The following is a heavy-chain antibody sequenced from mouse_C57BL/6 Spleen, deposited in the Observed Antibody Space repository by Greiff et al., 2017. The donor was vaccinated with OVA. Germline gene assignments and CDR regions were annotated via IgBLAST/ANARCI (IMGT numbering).Heavy chain of an antibody. J-gene: IGHJ2*01. Sequence: EVQLVESGPGMVKPSQSLSLTCTVTGYSITSGYDWHWIRHSPGNKLEWMGYIRYSGSTNYNPSLKSRISITHDTSKNHSFLKLNSVTTEDTATYYCARADYGNSLDYWGQGTTLTVSS. CDR2: IRYSGST. CDR1: GYSITSGYD. CDR3: ARADYGNSLDY. D-gene: IGHD1-1*01. V-gene: IGHV3-1*01.